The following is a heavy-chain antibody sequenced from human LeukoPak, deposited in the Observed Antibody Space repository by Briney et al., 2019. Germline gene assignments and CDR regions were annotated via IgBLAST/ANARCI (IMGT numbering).Heavy chain of an antibody. V-gene: IGHV3-7*01. Sequence: PGGSLRLSCAASGFTFSTYWMSWVRQAPGKGLEWVANIKQDGSEKYSVDSVKGRFTISRDNAKNSLYLQMNSLRAEDTAVYYCVTSVIAAARTRHVVVWGQGTLVTVSS. J-gene: IGHJ4*02. CDR1: GFTFSTYW. CDR2: IKQDGSEK. CDR3: VTSVIAAARTRHVVV. D-gene: IGHD6-13*01.